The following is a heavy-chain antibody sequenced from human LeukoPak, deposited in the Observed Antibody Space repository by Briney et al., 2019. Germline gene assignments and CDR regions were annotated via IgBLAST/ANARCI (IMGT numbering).Heavy chain of an antibody. CDR2: IWYDGSNK. D-gene: IGHD3-10*01. CDR3: ARDLITMVREVPHPYYFDY. J-gene: IGHJ4*02. Sequence: GRSLRLSCAASGFTFSSYGMHWVRQAPGKGLEWVAVIWYDGSNKYYADSVKGRFTISRDNSKNTLYLQMNSLRAEDTAVYYCARDLITMVREVPHPYYFDYWGQGTLVTVSS. CDR1: GFTFSSYG. V-gene: IGHV3-33*01.